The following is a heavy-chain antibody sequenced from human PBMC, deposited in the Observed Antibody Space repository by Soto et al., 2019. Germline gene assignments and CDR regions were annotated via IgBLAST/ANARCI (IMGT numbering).Heavy chain of an antibody. V-gene: IGHV3-15*07. D-gene: IGHD3-9*01. CDR1: GFTFSNAW. Sequence: EVQLVESGGGLVKPGGSLRLSCAASGFTFSNAWMNWIRQAPGMGLEWVGRIKSKTDGGKTDYAAPVKGRFTISRDDSRNTLYLQMNSLKTEDTDAYYCTTDYDIWTGSVEYGMDVWGQGTTVTVSS. J-gene: IGHJ6*02. CDR2: IKSKTDGGKT. CDR3: TTDYDIWTGSVEYGMDV.